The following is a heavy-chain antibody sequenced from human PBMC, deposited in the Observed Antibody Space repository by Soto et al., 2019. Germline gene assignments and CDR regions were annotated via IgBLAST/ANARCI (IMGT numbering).Heavy chain of an antibody. CDR2: ISGSGGST. V-gene: IGHV3-23*01. Sequence: EVQLLESGGGLVQPGGSLRLSCAASGFTFSSYAMSWVRQAPGKGLEWVSAISGSGGSTYYADSVKGRFTISRDNSKNTLYLQRNSLRAEDTAVYYCAKDFGDMITFGGVIVHTYPRAFDYWGQGTLVTVSS. CDR1: GFTFSSYA. D-gene: IGHD3-16*02. J-gene: IGHJ4*02. CDR3: AKDFGDMITFGGVIVHTYPRAFDY.